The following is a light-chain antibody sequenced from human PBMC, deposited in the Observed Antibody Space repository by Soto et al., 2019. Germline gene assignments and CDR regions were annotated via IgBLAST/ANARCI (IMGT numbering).Light chain of an antibody. V-gene: IGKV3-20*01. CDR1: QTVRNNY. CDR2: DAS. CDR3: QQYGSSPMYT. Sequence: EFVLTQSPGTLSLSPGERATLSCRASQTVRNNYLAWYQQKPGQAPRLLIYDASSRATGIPDRFSGGGSGTDFTLTISRLEPEDFAVYYCQQYGSSPMYTFGQGTKLEIK. J-gene: IGKJ2*01.